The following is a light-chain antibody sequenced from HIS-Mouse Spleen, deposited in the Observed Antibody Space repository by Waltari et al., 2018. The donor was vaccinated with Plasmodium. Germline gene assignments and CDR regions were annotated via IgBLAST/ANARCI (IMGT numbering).Light chain of an antibody. CDR1: SSDVGGYYY. J-gene: IGLJ2*01. CDR3: QAWDSSTVV. V-gene: IGLV2-11*01. CDR2: DVS. Sequence: QSALTQPRSVSGSPGQSVTISCTGTSSDVGGYYYVSWYQQHPGKAPKLMIYDVSKRPSGCPEPCSGSNSGNTATLTISGTQAMDEADDYCQAWDSSTVVFGGGTKLTVL.